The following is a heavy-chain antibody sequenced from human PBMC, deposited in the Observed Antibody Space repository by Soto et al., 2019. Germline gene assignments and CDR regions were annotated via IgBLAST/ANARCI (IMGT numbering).Heavy chain of an antibody. Sequence: PSETLSLTCTVSGGSISSGDYYWSWIHQPPGKGLEWIGYIYYSGSSYYNPSLKSRVSISIDTSKNQFSLKLSSVTAADTAVYYCARSRISIFGILIIGSSFDPWGQGSLVTVSS. CDR2: IYYSGSS. CDR1: GGSISSGDYY. CDR3: ARSRISIFGILIIGSSFDP. D-gene: IGHD3-3*01. V-gene: IGHV4-30-4*01. J-gene: IGHJ5*02.